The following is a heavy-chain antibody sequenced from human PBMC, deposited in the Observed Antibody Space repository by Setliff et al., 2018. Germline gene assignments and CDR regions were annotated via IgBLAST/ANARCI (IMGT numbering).Heavy chain of an antibody. CDR1: GYTLTSYD. CDR3: ARGAPGRYCSGGSCSYFDY. Sequence: GASVKVSCKASGYTLTSYDINWVRQATGQGLEWMGWMNPTSGNTGYAQKCQGRVTMTRTTSISTAYMELSSLRSEDTAVDYCARGAPGRYCSGGSCSYFDYWGQGILVTVSS. J-gene: IGHJ4*02. CDR2: MNPTSGNT. V-gene: IGHV1-8*01. D-gene: IGHD2-15*01.